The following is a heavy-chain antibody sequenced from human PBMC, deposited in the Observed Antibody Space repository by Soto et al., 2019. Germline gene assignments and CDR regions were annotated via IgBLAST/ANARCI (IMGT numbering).Heavy chain of an antibody. J-gene: IGHJ2*01. CDR3: ASPELAVTIRDRYFDF. V-gene: IGHV3-72*01. CDR2: AKTRAVSYAT. CDR1: GFTFSDHF. Sequence: EVQLVESGGGLVQPGGSLRLSCAASGFTFSDHFMDWVRQAPGKGLEWVARAKTRAVSYATQYAASVKGRFTVTRDDSDNSFYLQMNSLKTEDTAVYYCASPELAVTIRDRYFDFWGRGTLVTVSS. D-gene: IGHD6-19*01.